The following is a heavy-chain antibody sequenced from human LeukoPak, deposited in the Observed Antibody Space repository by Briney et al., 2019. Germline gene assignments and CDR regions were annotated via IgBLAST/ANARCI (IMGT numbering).Heavy chain of an antibody. CDR3: ARDFDEVSIAVAGRLRDY. Sequence: HPGGSLRLSCAASGFTFSSYWMSWVRQAPGKGLEWVANIKQDGSEKYYVDSVKGRFTISRDNAKNSLYLQMNSLRAEDTAVYYCARDFDEVSIAVAGRLRDYWGQGTLVTVSS. J-gene: IGHJ4*02. D-gene: IGHD6-19*01. CDR2: IKQDGSEK. CDR1: GFTFSSYW. V-gene: IGHV3-7*01.